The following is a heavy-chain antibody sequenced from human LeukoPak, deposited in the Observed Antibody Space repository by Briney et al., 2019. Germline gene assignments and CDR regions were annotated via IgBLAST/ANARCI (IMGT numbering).Heavy chain of an antibody. Sequence: ASVKVSCKASRGTFSSYTISWVRQAPGQGLEWMGIINPSGGNTNYAQKFQGRVTMTRDTSTSTVYMELSSLRSGDTAVYYCARFAVHRRLAVAGQFGLDYWGQGTLVTVSS. CDR1: RGTFSSYT. V-gene: IGHV1-46*01. CDR3: ARFAVHRRLAVAGQFGLDY. D-gene: IGHD6-19*01. J-gene: IGHJ4*02. CDR2: INPSGGNT.